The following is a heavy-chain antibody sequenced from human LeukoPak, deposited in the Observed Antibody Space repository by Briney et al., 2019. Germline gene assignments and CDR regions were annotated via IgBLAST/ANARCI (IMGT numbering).Heavy chain of an antibody. CDR3: ARGVRYFGWLQDYYYYGMDV. CDR2: INPSECST. D-gene: IGHD3-9*01. V-gene: IGHV1-46*01. J-gene: IGHJ6*02. CDR1: VYTFINYY. Sequence: SVNVSCKSSVYTFINYYMHGVGPAPAQERAGMGIINPSECSTSNPHNLQGRVTMTRDTAKSTVYMELSSLRSEETAVYYCARGVRYFGWLQDYYYYGMDVWGQGTTVTVSS.